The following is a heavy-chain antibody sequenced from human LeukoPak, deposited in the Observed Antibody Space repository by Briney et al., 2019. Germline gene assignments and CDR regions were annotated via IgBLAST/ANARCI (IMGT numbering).Heavy chain of an antibody. CDR1: GGTFSSYA. V-gene: IGHV1-69*04. CDR2: IIPILGIA. Sequence: GASVKVSCKASGGTFSSYAISWVRQAPGQGLEWMGRIIPILGIANYAQKFQGRVTITADKSTSTAYMELSSLRSEDTAVYYCARAQWVSSRAKYYYYGMDVWGQGTTVTVSS. J-gene: IGHJ6*02. CDR3: ARAQWVSSRAKYYYYGMDV. D-gene: IGHD6-6*01.